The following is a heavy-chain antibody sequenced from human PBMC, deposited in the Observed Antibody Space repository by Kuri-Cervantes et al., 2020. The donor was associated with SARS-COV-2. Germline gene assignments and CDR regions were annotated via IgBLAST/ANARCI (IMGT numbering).Heavy chain of an antibody. CDR1: CGPISSSSYY. D-gene: IGHD3-3*01. Sequence: SETLSLTCTVSCGPISSSSYYWGWIRQPPGKGLEWIGSIYYSGSTYYNPSLKSRVTISVDTSKNQFSLKLSSVTAADTAVYYCAGVFWSGPNDAFDIWGQGTMVTVSS. CDR2: IYYSGST. J-gene: IGHJ3*02. CDR3: AGVFWSGPNDAFDI. V-gene: IGHV4-39*01.